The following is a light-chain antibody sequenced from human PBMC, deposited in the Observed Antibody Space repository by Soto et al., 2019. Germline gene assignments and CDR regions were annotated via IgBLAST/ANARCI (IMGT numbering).Light chain of an antibody. CDR1: SSDVGAYDY. Sequence: ALTQPPSASGSPGQSVTISCTGTSSDVGAYDYVSWYQQHPGKAPKLLLYEVNKRPSGVPDRFSGSKSGNTASLTVSGLQAEDEADYYCSSYAGTNNWGVFGTGTKVTVL. CDR2: EVN. J-gene: IGLJ1*01. CDR3: SSYAGTNNWGV. V-gene: IGLV2-8*01.